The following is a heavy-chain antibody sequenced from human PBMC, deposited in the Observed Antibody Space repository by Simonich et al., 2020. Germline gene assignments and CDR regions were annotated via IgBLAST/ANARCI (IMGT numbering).Heavy chain of an antibody. CDR2: INPNSGGT. CDR3: ARGALTGDYYYMDV. J-gene: IGHJ6*03. V-gene: IGHV1-2*02. CDR1: GYTFTGYY. D-gene: IGHD7-27*01. Sequence: QVQLVQSGAEVKKPGASVKVSCKASGYTFTGYYMNWVRQAPGQGLEWMGWINPNSGGTNYEQKFQGRVTMTRDTSISTAYMELSRLRSDDTAVYYCARGALTGDYYYMDVWGKGTTVTVSS.